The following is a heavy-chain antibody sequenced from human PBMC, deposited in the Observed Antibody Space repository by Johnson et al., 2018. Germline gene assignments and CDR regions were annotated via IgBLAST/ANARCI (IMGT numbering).Heavy chain of an antibody. Sequence: VQLVQSGGGLVKPGGSLRLSCAASGFTFSNAWMSWVRQAPGKGLEWVGRIKSKTDGGTTDYAAPVKGRFTISRDDSKTTLYLQMNSLKTGDTAVYYCTTTISSGGYYNDAFDIWGQGTMVTVSS. D-gene: IGHD3-22*01. V-gene: IGHV3-15*01. J-gene: IGHJ3*02. CDR2: IKSKTDGGTT. CDR1: GFTFSNAW. CDR3: TTTISSGGYYNDAFDI.